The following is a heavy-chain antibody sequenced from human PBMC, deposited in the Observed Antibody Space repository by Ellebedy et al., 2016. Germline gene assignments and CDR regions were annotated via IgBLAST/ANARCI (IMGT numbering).Heavy chain of an antibody. CDR3: AREDGRAAAGDSPFDI. CDR2: MNPNSGNT. CDR1: GYTFTSYD. D-gene: IGHD6-13*01. V-gene: IGHV1-8*01. J-gene: IGHJ3*02. Sequence: ASVKVSXXASGYTFTSYDINWVRQATGQGLEWMGWMNPNSGNTGYAQKFQGRVTMTRNTSISTAYMELSSLRSEDTAVYYCAREDGRAAAGDSPFDIWGQGTMVTVSS.